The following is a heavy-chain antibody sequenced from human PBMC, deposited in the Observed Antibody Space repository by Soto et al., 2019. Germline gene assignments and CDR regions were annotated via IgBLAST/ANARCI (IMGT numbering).Heavy chain of an antibody. Sequence: QVQLVQSGAEVKKPGSSVKVSCKASGGTFSSYTISWVRQAPGQGREWMGRIIPILGIANYAQKFQGRVTITADNSTSTAYMELSSLRSEDTAVYYFSVEGSTVTSGWGQGTLVTVAS. J-gene: IGHJ4*02. CDR1: GGTFSSYT. CDR3: SVEGSTVTSG. D-gene: IGHD4-17*01. V-gene: IGHV1-69*02. CDR2: IIPILGIA.